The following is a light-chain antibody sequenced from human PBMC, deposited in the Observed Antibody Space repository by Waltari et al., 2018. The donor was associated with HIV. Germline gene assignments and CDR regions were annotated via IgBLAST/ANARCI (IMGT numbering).Light chain of an antibody. J-gene: IGLJ2*01. V-gene: IGLV2-23*02. Sequence: QSALTQPASVSGSPGQSITISCPGTSRDIGAYDYVSWYQQHPDKAPKLIIYDVSTRPSGVSHRFSGSKFGNTASLTISGLQSEDEADYHCCAYAGPTGLSEVFGGGTKVTVL. CDR1: SRDIGAYDY. CDR3: CAYAGPTGLSEV. CDR2: DVS.